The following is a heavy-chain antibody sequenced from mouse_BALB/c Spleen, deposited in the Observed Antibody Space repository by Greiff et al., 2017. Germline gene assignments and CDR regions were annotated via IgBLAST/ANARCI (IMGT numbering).Heavy chain of an antibody. V-gene: IGHV3-2*02. CDR3: ARRRASDGMDY. D-gene: IGHD3-3*01. J-gene: IGHJ4*01. Sequence: EVKLEESGPGLVKPSQSLSLTCTVTGYSITSDYAWNWIRQFPGNKLEWMGYISYSGSTSYNPSLKSRISITRDTSKNQFFLQLNSVTTEDTATYYCARRRASDGMDYWGQGTSVTVSS. CDR2: ISYSGST. CDR1: GYSITSDYA.